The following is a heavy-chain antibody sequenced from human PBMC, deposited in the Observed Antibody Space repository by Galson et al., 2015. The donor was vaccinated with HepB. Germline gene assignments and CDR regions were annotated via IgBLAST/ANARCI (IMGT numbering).Heavy chain of an antibody. J-gene: IGHJ6*02. CDR1: GYTLTELS. Sequence: SVKASCKVSGYTLTELSMHWVRQAPGKGLEWMGGFDPEDGETIYAQKFQGRVTMTEDTSTDTAYMELSSLRAEDTAVYYCAREVVLRYFDYYYGMDVWGQGTTVTVSS. V-gene: IGHV1-24*01. CDR2: FDPEDGET. CDR3: AREVVLRYFDYYYGMDV. D-gene: IGHD3-9*01.